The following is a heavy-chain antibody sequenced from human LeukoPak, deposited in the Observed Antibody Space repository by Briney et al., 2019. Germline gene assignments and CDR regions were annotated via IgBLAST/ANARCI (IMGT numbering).Heavy chain of an antibody. D-gene: IGHD2-15*01. Sequence: GGSLRLSCAASGFTFSSYGMHWVRQAPGKGLEWVAVISYDGSNKYYADSVKGQFTISRDNSKNTLYLQMNSLRAEDTAVYYCARDLVVAAPYSGYYGMDVWGQGTTVTVSS. CDR1: GFTFSSYG. CDR2: ISYDGSNK. J-gene: IGHJ6*02. V-gene: IGHV3-30*03. CDR3: ARDLVVAAPYSGYYGMDV.